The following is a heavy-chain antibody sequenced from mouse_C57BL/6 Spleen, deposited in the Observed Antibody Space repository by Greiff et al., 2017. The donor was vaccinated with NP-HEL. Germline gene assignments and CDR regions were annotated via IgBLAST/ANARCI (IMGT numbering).Heavy chain of an antibody. V-gene: IGHV5-17*01. Sequence: EVKLMESGGGLVKPGGSLKLSCAASGFSFSDYGMHWVRQAPEKGLEWVAYISSGSSTIYYADTVKGRFTISRDNAKNTLFLQMTSLRSEDTAMYYCARPPSYYSNYDYAMDYWGQGTSVTVSS. D-gene: IGHD2-5*01. CDR2: ISSGSSTI. CDR3: ARPPSYYSNYDYAMDY. CDR1: GFSFSDYG. J-gene: IGHJ4*01.